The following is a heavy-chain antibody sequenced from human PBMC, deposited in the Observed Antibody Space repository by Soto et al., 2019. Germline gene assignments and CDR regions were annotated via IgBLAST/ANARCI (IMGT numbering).Heavy chain of an antibody. CDR3: ARQRVLSTNMFITSFDP. V-gene: IGHV4-39*01. D-gene: IGHD3-10*02. J-gene: IGHJ5*02. Sequence: SETLSLTCSLSCGSISSSDHFWGWTRQTPGKGLEWIGSVYYTETTYYNPSLKSPVTISVETSRNTFSLKVNSVTAADTGIYYCARQRVLSTNMFITSFDPWGQGTLVTVSS. CDR2: VYYTETT. CDR1: CGSISSSDHF.